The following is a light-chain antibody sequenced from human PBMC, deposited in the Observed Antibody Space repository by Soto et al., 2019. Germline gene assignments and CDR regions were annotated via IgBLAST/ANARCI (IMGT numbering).Light chain of an antibody. J-gene: IGLJ2*01. CDR1: SSNIGGNT. V-gene: IGLV1-44*01. Sequence: QPVLTQPTSASGTPGQRVTISCSGSSSNIGGNTVHWYRQRPGTAPKLLIYSNRQRPSGVPDRFSGSKSGTSASLAISGLQSDDEADYYCAAWDDSLNGVVFGGGTKVTVL. CDR3: AAWDDSLNGVV. CDR2: SNR.